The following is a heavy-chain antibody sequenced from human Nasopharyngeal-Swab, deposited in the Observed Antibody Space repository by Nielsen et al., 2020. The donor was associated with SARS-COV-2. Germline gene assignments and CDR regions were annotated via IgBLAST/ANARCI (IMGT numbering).Heavy chain of an antibody. J-gene: IGHJ5*02. CDR3: ARDWGYYYGSGSYFLPNNWFDP. V-gene: IGHV1-18*01. CDR2: ISAYNGNT. D-gene: IGHD3-10*01. Sequence: WVRQAPGQGLEWMGWISAYNGNTNYAQKLQGRVTMTTDTSTSTAYMELRSLRSDDTAVYYCARDWGYYYGSGSYFLPNNWFDPWGQGTLVRLL.